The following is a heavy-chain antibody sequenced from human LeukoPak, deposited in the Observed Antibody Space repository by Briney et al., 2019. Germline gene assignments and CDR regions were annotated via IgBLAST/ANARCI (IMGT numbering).Heavy chain of an antibody. D-gene: IGHD2-8*01. V-gene: IGHV1-46*03. J-gene: IGHJ6*03. CDR1: GYSFTDHY. CDR3: ARAAGCTDGVCYNHYYYMDV. CDR2: INPSGGGT. Sequence: ASVKVSCKASGYSFTDHYMHWVRQTPGQGLEWMGIINPSGGGTTYAQKFQGRLTMTRDTSTSTDYMELSSLRSEDTAVYYCARAAGCTDGVCYNHYYYMDVWGKGTTVTVSS.